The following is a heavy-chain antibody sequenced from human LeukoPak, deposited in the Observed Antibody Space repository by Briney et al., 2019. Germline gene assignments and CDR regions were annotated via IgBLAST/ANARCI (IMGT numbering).Heavy chain of an antibody. CDR2: INPNSGGT. CDR3: ARDLRSMITFGGVIAAGYYYYMDV. CDR1: GFTFTGYY. D-gene: IGHD3-16*02. V-gene: IGHV1-2*02. J-gene: IGHJ6*03. Sequence: ASVKVSCKASGFTFTGYYMHWVRQAPGQGLEWMGWINPNSGGTNYAQKFQGRVTMTRDTSITTAYMELTSLRSDDTAVYYCARDLRSMITFGGVIAAGYYYYMDVWGKGTTVTISS.